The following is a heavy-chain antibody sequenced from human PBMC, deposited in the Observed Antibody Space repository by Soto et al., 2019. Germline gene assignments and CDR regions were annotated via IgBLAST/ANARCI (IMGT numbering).Heavy chain of an antibody. CDR2: IIPIFGTA. CDR1: GGTFSSYA. J-gene: IGHJ6*02. CDR3: ASVCHYGSGSYRRDYYYYYGMDV. V-gene: IGHV1-69*01. D-gene: IGHD3-10*01. Sequence: QVQLVQSGAEVKKPGSSVKVSCKASGGTFSSYAISWVRQAPGQGLEWMGGIIPIFGTANYAQKFQGRVTITADESTSTAYMELSSLRSEDTAVYYCASVCHYGSGSYRRDYYYYYGMDVWGQGTTVTVSS.